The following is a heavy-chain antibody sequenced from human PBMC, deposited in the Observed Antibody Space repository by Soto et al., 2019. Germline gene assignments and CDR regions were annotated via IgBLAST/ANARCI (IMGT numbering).Heavy chain of an antibody. CDR1: GGSISGGAYY. Sequence: SETLSLTCTVSGGSISGGAYYWSWIRQLPGMGLEWIGYIHYIGSTYYNPSLKSRVTISVDTSKNQFSLQLSSVTAADTAVYYCAKFNWYFDLWGRGTLVIVSS. V-gene: IGHV4-31*03. J-gene: IGHJ2*01. CDR2: IHYIGST. CDR3: AKFNWYFDL.